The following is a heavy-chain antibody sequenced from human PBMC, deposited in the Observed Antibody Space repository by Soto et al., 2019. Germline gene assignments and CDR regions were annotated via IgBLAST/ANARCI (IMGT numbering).Heavy chain of an antibody. CDR2: ISGSGGST. V-gene: IGHV3-23*01. J-gene: IGHJ4*02. D-gene: IGHD3-9*01. CDR3: AKAARYFDWLLVASDY. CDR1: GFTFSSYA. Sequence: GGSLRRSCAASGFTFSSYAMSWVRQAPGKGLEWVSAISGSGGSTYYADSVKGRFTISRDNSKNTLYLQMNSLRAEDTAVYYCAKAARYFDWLLVASDYWGQGTLVTVSS.